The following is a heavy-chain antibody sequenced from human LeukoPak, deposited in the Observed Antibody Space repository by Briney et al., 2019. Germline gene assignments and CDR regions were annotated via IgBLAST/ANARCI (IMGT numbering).Heavy chain of an antibody. CDR3: AREELGGERGIDF. Sequence: SETLSLTCAVSGASIYSSNWWTWARHPPGKGLEWIGEIYQSGTTNYNPSLKSRVTISVDKSKNQFSLKLSSVTAADTAVYYCAREELGGERGIDFWGQGTLVTVSS. CDR1: GASIYSSNW. V-gene: IGHV4-4*02. CDR2: IYQSGTT. D-gene: IGHD3-10*01. J-gene: IGHJ4*02.